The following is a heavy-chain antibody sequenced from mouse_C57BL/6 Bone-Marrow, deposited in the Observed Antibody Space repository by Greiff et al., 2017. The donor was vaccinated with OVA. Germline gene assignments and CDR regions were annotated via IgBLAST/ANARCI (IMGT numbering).Heavy chain of an antibody. V-gene: IGHV1-54*01. Sequence: QVQLQQSGAELVRPGTSVKVSCKASGYAFTNYLIEWVKQRPGQGLEWIGVINPGSGGTNYNEKFKGKATLTADKSSSTAYMQLSSLTSEDSAVYFCARLAYYAMDCWGQGASVTVSS. CDR3: ARLAYYAMDC. CDR2: INPGSGGT. J-gene: IGHJ4*01. CDR1: GYAFTNYL.